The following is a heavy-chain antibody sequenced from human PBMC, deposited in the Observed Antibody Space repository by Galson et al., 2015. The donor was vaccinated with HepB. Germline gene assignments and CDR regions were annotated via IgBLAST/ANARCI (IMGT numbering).Heavy chain of an antibody. CDR3: ARGRPTDGIYGSGKTPFDY. CDR1: GFTFDDYG. J-gene: IGHJ4*02. Sequence: SLRLSCAASGFTFDDYGMSWVRQAPGEGLEWVSGINWNGGSTGYADSVKGRFTISRDNAKNSLYLQMNSLRAEDTALYHCARGRPTDGIYGSGKTPFDYWGQGTLVTVSS. V-gene: IGHV3-20*01. D-gene: IGHD3-10*01. CDR2: INWNGGST.